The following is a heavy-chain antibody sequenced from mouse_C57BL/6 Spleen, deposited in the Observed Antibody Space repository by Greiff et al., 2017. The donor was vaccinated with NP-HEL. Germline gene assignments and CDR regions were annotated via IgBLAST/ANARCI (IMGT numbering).Heavy chain of an antibody. D-gene: IGHD1-1*01. CDR1: GYTFTSYW. J-gene: IGHJ3*01. V-gene: IGHV1-53*01. CDR2: INPSNGGT. Sequence: QVQLQQPGTELVKPGASVKLSCKASGYTFTSYWMPWVKQRPGQGLEWIGKINPSNGGTNYNEQFKSKATLTVDKSSSTAYMQRSSLTAEDSAVYYCARGDHYGSSYVRVAYWGQGTLVTVSA. CDR3: ARGDHYGSSYVRVAY.